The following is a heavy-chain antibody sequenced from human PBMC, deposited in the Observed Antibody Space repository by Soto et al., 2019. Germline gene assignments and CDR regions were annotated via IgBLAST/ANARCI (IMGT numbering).Heavy chain of an antibody. CDR2: IYSGGGT. Sequence: EVQLVESGGGLVQPGGSLRLSCAASGFTVSSYCMSWVRQAPGKGLEWVSVIYSGGGTYYADSVNGRFTISRDNSKNTLYLQMNSLRAEDTAVYYCARLGPIAAAGTDYWGQGTLVTVSS. D-gene: IGHD6-13*01. V-gene: IGHV3-66*01. CDR3: ARLGPIAAAGTDY. CDR1: GFTVSSYC. J-gene: IGHJ4*02.